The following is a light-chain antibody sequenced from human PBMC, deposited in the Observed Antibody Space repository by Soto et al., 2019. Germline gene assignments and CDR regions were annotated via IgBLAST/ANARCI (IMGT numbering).Light chain of an antibody. CDR1: QSLLHINGYTY. J-gene: IGKJ2*01. Sequence: IVMTQPPFSQPVTLGEPASISCRSSQSLLHINGYTYLDWYLQKPGQSPQLLIYLGSNRASVVPDRVSGSGSGTDFTLKISRVEDDDVGVYYCMQALQSPHTFGQGNKLDIK. V-gene: IGKV2-28*01. CDR3: MQALQSPHT. CDR2: LGS.